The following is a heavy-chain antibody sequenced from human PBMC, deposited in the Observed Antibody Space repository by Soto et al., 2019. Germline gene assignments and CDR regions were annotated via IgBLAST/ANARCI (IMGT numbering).Heavy chain of an antibody. V-gene: IGHV1-69*12. J-gene: IGHJ2*01. D-gene: IGHD1-1*01. CDR3: ARGNHRWVQLWYFDL. CDR2: IIPIFGTV. Sequence: QVQLVQSGAEVKKPGSSVKVSCKASVGTFSNYPISWVRQSPGQGLEWMGGIIPIFGTVNYAQKFQGRVTLTADDSTSTAYMELSSLRSEDTAVYYCARGNHRWVQLWYFDLWGRGTLVTVSS. CDR1: VGTFSNYP.